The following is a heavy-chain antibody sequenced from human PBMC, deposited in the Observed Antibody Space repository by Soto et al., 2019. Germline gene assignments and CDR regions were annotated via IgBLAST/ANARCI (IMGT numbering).Heavy chain of an antibody. Sequence: ASVKVSCKASGYTFTDYYMHWVRQAPGQGLEWMGWINPNSGGTNYAQKFQGWVTMTRDTSISTAYMELSRLRSDDTAVYYCARFSLGIEYCGGDCASVSRYGMDVWGQGTTVTV. CDR1: GYTFTDYY. V-gene: IGHV1-2*04. CDR2: INPNSGGT. CDR3: ARFSLGIEYCGGDCASVSRYGMDV. D-gene: IGHD2-21*02. J-gene: IGHJ6*02.